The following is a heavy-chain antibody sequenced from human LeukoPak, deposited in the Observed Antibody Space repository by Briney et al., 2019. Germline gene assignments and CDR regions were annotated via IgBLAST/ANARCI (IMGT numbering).Heavy chain of an antibody. CDR1: GGSFSGYY. V-gene: IGHV4-34*01. CDR2: INHSGST. Sequence: SETLSLTCSVYGGSFSGYYWGWIRQPPGNGLEWIGEINHSGSTNYHPSLKSRVTISVDTSKNHFSPKLSSVPAADPPVSFCARVFPIYYPRRYYFDSWGARTLVTVSP. J-gene: IGHJ4*02. CDR3: ARVFPIYYPRRYYFDS. D-gene: IGHD3-22*01.